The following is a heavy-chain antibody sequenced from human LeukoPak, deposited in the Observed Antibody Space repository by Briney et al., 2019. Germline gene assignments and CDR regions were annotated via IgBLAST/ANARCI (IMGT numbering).Heavy chain of an antibody. J-gene: IGHJ4*02. V-gene: IGHV3-23*01. D-gene: IGHD6-13*01. CDR1: GFTFSSYA. CDR3: TKPIAAVDY. Sequence: QSGGSLGLSCAASGFTFSSYAMSWVRQAPGKGLEWVSAISGSGGSTYYADSVKGRFTISRDNSKNTLYLQMNSLRAEDTAVYYCTKPIAAVDYWGQGTLVTVSS. CDR2: ISGSGGST.